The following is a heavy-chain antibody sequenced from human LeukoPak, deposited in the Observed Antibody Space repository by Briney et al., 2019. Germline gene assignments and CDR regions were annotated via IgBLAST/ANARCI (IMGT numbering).Heavy chain of an antibody. CDR2: INPTGGST. J-gene: IGHJ6*03. D-gene: IGHD3-22*01. Sequence: ASVKVSCKASGYTFTTYYMHWVRQAPGKGLEWMGKINPTGGSTTYAQKFQGRVTMTRDMSTNTVYMELSSLRSEDTAVYYCARGPGGRSGYYPLEDYYYYYYMDVWGKGTTVTVSS. CDR3: ARGPGGRSGYYPLEDYYYYYYMDV. V-gene: IGHV1-46*01. CDR1: GYTFTTYY.